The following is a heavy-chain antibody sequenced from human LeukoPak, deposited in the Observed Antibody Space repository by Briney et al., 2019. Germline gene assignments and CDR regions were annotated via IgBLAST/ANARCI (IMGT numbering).Heavy chain of an antibody. D-gene: IGHD3-22*01. CDR3: AKDGHHDSSGRGGGFDM. CDR1: RFTFRYYA. J-gene: IGHJ3*02. CDR2: ISGSGDST. V-gene: IGHV3-23*01. Sequence: GGSLRLSCAASRFTFRYYAMSWVRQAPGKGLEWVSFISGSGDSTYYADSVKGRFTISRDNSKNTMYLQMGSLRAEDMAIYFCAKDGHHDSSGRGGGFDMWGQGTMVTVSS.